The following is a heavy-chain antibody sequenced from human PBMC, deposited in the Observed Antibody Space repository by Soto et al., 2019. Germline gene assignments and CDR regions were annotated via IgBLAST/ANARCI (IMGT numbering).Heavy chain of an antibody. CDR3: ANSKGDSGYDWGGDYCHYGMNX. Sequence: GGSLRLSYAASGFTFISYGVHWVRQAPGKGLGWVAVISYDGSNKYYADAVKGRFTISRDNSKNTVYLQMNRLRAEDTAVYYCANSKGDSGYDWGGDYCHYGMNXLGQVTMVTAS. CDR1: GFTFISYG. CDR2: ISYDGSNK. V-gene: IGHV3-30*18. D-gene: IGHD5-12*01. J-gene: IGHJ6*02.